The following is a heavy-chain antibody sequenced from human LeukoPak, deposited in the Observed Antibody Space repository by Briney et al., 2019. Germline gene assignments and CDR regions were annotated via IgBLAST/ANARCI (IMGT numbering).Heavy chain of an antibody. D-gene: IGHD3-10*01. J-gene: IGHJ4*02. V-gene: IGHV3-30*03. CDR1: GFTFSSYG. CDR2: ISHDGHNK. Sequence: GGSLRLSCAASGFTFSSYGMHWVRQAPGKGLEWLAVISHDGHNKYYADSVKGRITISRDNSKNTLYLQMNSLRAEDTAVYYCARGSFGDYWGQGTLVTVSS. CDR3: ARGSFGDY.